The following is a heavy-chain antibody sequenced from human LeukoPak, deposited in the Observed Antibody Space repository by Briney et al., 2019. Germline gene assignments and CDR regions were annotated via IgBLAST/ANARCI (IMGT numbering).Heavy chain of an antibody. J-gene: IGHJ6*04. CDR2: INSDGSST. Sequence: GGSLRLSCAASGFTFSSYWMHWVRQAPGKGLVWVSRINSDGSSTSYADSVKGRFTIPRDNAKNTLYLQMNSLRAEDTAVYYCAREGGGSGWYGTRGMDVWGKGTTVTVSS. V-gene: IGHV3-74*01. D-gene: IGHD6-19*01. CDR3: AREGGGSGWYGTRGMDV. CDR1: GFTFSSYW.